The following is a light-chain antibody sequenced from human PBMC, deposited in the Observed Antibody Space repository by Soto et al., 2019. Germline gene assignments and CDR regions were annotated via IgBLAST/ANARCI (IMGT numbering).Light chain of an antibody. V-gene: IGLV2-11*01. J-gene: IGLJ1*01. CDR3: KSYAGSNTYV. CDR2: EVV. CDR1: SSDVGGYNY. Sequence: QSALTQPRSVSGSPGQSVTISCTGTSSDVGGYNYVSWYQHHPGKAPRLIIYEVVQRPSGVPDRFSGSKSGNTASLTVSGLQAADEADYFCKSYAGSNTYVFGSGTKV.